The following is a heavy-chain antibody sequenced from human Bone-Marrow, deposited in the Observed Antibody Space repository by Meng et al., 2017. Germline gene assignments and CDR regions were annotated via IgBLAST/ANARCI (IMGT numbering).Heavy chain of an antibody. J-gene: IGHJ6*02. CDR2: ISWNSGSI. V-gene: IGHV3-9*01. CDR3: ARGAASDGDYANYYYYGMDV. CDR1: GVSFSDSD. Sequence: SLKISCAVSGVSFSDSDIHWVRQASGKGLEWVSGISWNSGSIGYADSVKGRFTISRDNAKNSLYLQLNSLRAGDTAVYYCARGAASDGDYANYYYYGMDVWGQGTTVTVSS. D-gene: IGHD4-17*01.